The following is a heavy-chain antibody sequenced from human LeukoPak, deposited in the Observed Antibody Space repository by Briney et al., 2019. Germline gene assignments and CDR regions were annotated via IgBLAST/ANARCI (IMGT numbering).Heavy chain of an antibody. V-gene: IGHV1-24*01. CDR1: GNTLTELS. CDR3: TTGRRYQLYDY. Sequence: ASVKVSSKVFGNTLTELSMHWVRQAPGKGLESMGGFAPEDGEAIYAQQFQGRLTMTEDTSTDTAYMELSSMTSEDTAVYYCTTGRRYQLYDYWGQGTLVTVSS. D-gene: IGHD1-1*01. CDR2: FAPEDGEA. J-gene: IGHJ4*02.